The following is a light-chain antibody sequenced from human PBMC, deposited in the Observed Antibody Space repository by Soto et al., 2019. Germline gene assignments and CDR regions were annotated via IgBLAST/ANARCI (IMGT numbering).Light chain of an antibody. Sequence: QSVLTQPASVSASPGQSITISCTGTRSDVGGYNYVSWYQQHPGKAPKLMIYEVSNRPSGVSDCFSASKSASTASLTISGLQPEDESDYYCSSYTSDSTWVFGGGTKLTVL. CDR3: SSYTSDSTWV. J-gene: IGLJ3*02. V-gene: IGLV2-14*01. CDR2: EVS. CDR1: RSDVGGYNY.